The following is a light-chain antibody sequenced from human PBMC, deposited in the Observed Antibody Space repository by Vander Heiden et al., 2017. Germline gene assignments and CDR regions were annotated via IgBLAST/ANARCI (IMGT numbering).Light chain of an antibody. Sequence: DIQLPQSPSTLSASVGDRVAIPCRASQSISNWLAWYQQKPGKAPNLLISKASTLESGVPSRFCGSGSGTEFTLTSSNLQSDDFGTYYCQQYNGTFGQGTKVEIK. J-gene: IGKJ1*01. CDR1: QSISNW. CDR3: QQYNGT. CDR2: KAS. V-gene: IGKV1-5*03.